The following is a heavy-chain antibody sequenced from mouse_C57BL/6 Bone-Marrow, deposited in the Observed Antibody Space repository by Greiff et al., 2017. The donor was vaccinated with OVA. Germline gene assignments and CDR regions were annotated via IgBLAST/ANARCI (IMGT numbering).Heavy chain of an antibody. V-gene: IGHV3-8*01. CDR3: ARSAIYYDYDEGWAMDY. D-gene: IGHD2-4*01. J-gene: IGHJ4*01. CDR1: GYSITSDY. Sequence: EVKLVESGPGLAKPSQTLSLTCSVTGYSITSDYWNWIRKFPGNKLEYMGYISYSGSTYYNPSLKSRISITRDTSKNQYYLQWNSVTTEDTATYYGARSAIYYDYDEGWAMDYWGQGTSVTVSS. CDR2: ISYSGST.